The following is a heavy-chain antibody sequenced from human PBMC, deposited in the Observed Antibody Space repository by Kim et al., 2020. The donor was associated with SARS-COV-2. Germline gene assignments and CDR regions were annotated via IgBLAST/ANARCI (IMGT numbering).Heavy chain of an antibody. D-gene: IGHD2-15*01. Sequence: ASVKVSCKASGYTFTSYYMHWVRQAPGQGLEWMGIINPSGGSTSYAQKFQGRVTMTRDTSTSTVYMELSSLRSEDTAVYYCARDSTERRGAPVVADYWGQGTLVTVSS. CDR3: ARDSTERRGAPVVADY. V-gene: IGHV1-46*01. J-gene: IGHJ4*02. CDR1: GYTFTSYY. CDR2: INPSGGST.